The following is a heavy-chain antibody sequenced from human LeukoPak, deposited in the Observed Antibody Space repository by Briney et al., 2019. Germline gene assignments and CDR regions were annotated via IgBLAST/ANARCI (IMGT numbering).Heavy chain of an antibody. Sequence: PGGSLRLSCAASGFTFTNAWMSWVRQAPGKGLEWVGRIESKTDGGTTDYAAPVKGRFTISRDDSKNTLYLQMNSLKTEDTAVYYCTTVVTVVTQTDAFDIWGQGTMVTVSS. CDR2: IESKTDGGTT. V-gene: IGHV3-15*04. CDR3: TTVVTVVTQTDAFDI. CDR1: GFTFTNAW. D-gene: IGHD4-23*01. J-gene: IGHJ3*02.